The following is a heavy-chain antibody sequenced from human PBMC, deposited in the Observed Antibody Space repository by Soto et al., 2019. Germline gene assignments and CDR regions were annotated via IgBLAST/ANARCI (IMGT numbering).Heavy chain of an antibody. D-gene: IGHD3-9*01. J-gene: IGHJ5*02. V-gene: IGHV4-4*07. CDR1: GGSISSYY. Sequence: PSEPLALSHPVSGGSISSYYWTWSRQPAGKGLEWIGRIYTSGSTTYNPSLNSRVTMPLDTSKNQFSLKLSCASGGDTAVYYCARDEGYYDILTGYSNSWFDARGQGTLVPVSS. CDR2: IYTSGST. CDR3: ARDEGYYDILTGYSNSWFDA.